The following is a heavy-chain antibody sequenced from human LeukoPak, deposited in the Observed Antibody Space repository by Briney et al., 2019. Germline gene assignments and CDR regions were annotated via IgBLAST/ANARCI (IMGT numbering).Heavy chain of an antibody. Sequence: ASVKVSCKASGYTFTSYGISWVRQAPGQGLEWMGWISAYNGNTNYAQKLQGRVTMTIDTSTSTAYMELRSLRSDDTAVYYCARDLEWFGDLSNPQPGWFDPWGQGTLVTVSS. CDR1: GYTFTSYG. J-gene: IGHJ5*02. D-gene: IGHD3-10*01. CDR2: ISAYNGNT. V-gene: IGHV1-18*01. CDR3: ARDLEWFGDLSNPQPGWFDP.